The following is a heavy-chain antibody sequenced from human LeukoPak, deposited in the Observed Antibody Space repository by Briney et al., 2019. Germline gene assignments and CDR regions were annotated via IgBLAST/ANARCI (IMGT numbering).Heavy chain of an antibody. J-gene: IGHJ4*02. CDR2: INPNSGGT. CDR3: ARDWSGYNPISYFDY. D-gene: IGHD5-24*01. Sequence: ASVKVSCKASGYTFTGYYMHWVRQAPGQGLEWMGWINPNSGGTNYAQKFQGRVTMTRDTSISTAYMELSGLRSDDTAVYYCARDWSGYNPISYFDYWGQGTLVTVSS. V-gene: IGHV1-2*02. CDR1: GYTFTGYY.